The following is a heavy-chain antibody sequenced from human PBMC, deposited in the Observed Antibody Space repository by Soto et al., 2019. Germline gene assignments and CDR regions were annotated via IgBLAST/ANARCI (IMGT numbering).Heavy chain of an antibody. J-gene: IGHJ4*02. Sequence: QVQLVQSEGELRQPGASVTVSCRASGYTFTSYGIIWVRQAPGQVLEWMGYISPNSGATTYAENLQGRLTLPTDTSTCTAYMELRSLSSDDTAIYYCVREMWTRSGTQNFFDYWGLGALVTVSS. D-gene: IGHD6-25*01. CDR2: ISPNSGAT. CDR1: GYTFTSYG. V-gene: IGHV1-18*01. CDR3: VREMWTRSGTQNFFDY.